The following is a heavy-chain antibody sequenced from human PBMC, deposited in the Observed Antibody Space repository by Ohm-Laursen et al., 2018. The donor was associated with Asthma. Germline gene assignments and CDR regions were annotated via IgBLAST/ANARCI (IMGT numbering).Heavy chain of an antibody. CDR2: IKPDGSQT. CDR3: ATLSWYASQF. D-gene: IGHD2-2*01. V-gene: IGHV3-7*01. J-gene: IGHJ4*02. CDR1: GFTFSGSC. Sequence: SLRLSCSASGFTFSGSCMIWVRQAQGKGLQWLAFIKPDGSQTYYADSMEGRVSISRDNSKNSLYLQMSSLRGEDTAIYYCATLSWYASQFWGQGTLVTVSS.